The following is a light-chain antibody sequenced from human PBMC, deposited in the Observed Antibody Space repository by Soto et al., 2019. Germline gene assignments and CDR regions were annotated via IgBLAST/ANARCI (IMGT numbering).Light chain of an antibody. Sequence: VLYQSPATLSVSTGERATLSCRASQSVSSNLAWYQQKPGQAPRLLIYGASTRATGIPARSSGSGSGTEFTLTISSLQSEDFAVYYCQQYNNWPPITFGQVTLLE. J-gene: IGKJ5*01. CDR2: GAS. V-gene: IGKV3-15*01. CDR3: QQYNNWPPIT. CDR1: QSVSSN.